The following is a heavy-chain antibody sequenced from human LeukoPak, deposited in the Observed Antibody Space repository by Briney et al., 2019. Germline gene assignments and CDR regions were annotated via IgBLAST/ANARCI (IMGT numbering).Heavy chain of an antibody. CDR2: IYHSRDT. V-gene: IGHV4-38-2*02. D-gene: IGHD3-10*01. CDR3: ARVTYGFDFYMDV. CDR1: GYSISSGYY. J-gene: IGHJ6*03. Sequence: SETLSLTCTVSGYSISSGYYWGWIRQPPGKGLEWIGSIYHSRDTLYSPSLKSRVTISVDTSKNQFSLKLTSVTAADTAVYYCARVTYGFDFYMDVWGEGTTVTVSS.